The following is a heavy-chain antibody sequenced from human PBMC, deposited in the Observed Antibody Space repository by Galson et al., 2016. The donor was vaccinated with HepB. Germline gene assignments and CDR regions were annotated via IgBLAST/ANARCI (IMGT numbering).Heavy chain of an antibody. CDR3: ARDLYDVWSGYRRYNWFDP. CDR1: GYTFSNYG. CDR2: ISAYNGNT. V-gene: IGHV1-18*01. Sequence: SVKVSCKASGYTFSNYGIGWVRQAPGQGLEWMGWISAYNGNTNYAEKDQNRVTMTTDTSTNTAYLELRSLRSDDTAVYYCARDLYDVWSGYRRYNWFDPWGQGTLATVSS. J-gene: IGHJ5*02. D-gene: IGHD3-3*01.